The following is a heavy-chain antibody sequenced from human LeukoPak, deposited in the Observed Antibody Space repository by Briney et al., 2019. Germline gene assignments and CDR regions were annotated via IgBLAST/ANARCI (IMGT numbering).Heavy chain of an antibody. CDR3: ARDTIVWNYVVGAFDI. D-gene: IGHD1-7*01. CDR1: GFTFSSYW. J-gene: IGHJ3*02. V-gene: IGHV3-74*01. CDR2: INTDGSST. Sequence: GGALRLSCAASGFTFSSYWMHWVRQAPGKGLVWVSRINTDGSSTSYADSVKGRFTISRDNAKNTLYLQMNSLRAEDTAVYYCARDTIVWNYVVGAFDIWGQGTVVTVSS.